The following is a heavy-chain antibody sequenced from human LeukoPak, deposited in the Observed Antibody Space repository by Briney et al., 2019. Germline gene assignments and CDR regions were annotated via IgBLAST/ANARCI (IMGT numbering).Heavy chain of an antibody. CDR3: ARDKGPYWYFDL. V-gene: IGHV4-59*01. Sequence: SETLSLTCTVSGDSISRYYWNWIRQPPGKGLEWIGNINYSGSTDYNPSLKSRVTISVDTSKNQISLRLSSVTAADTAVYHCARDKGPYWYFDLWGRGTLVTVSS. J-gene: IGHJ2*01. CDR2: INYSGST. CDR1: GDSISRYY.